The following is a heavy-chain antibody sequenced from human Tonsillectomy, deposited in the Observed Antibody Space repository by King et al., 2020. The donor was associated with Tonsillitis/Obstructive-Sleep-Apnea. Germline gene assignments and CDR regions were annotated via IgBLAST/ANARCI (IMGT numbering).Heavy chain of an antibody. Sequence: QLVQSGSEVKKPGASVKVSCKASGYTFNNFGISWVRQAPGQGLEWMGWIRPYNGNSNYVQNLQGRVTMTTDTSTSTAYMELRSLRSDDTAVYYCARMVSAYSGYDTIFDYWGQGTLVSVSS. J-gene: IGHJ4*02. D-gene: IGHD5-12*01. CDR3: ARMVSAYSGYDTIFDY. CDR1: GYTFNNFG. V-gene: IGHV1-18*01. CDR2: IRPYNGNS.